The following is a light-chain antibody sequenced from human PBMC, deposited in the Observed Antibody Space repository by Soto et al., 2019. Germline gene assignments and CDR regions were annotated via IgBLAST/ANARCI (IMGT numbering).Light chain of an antibody. CDR1: NIGSKS. J-gene: IGLJ2*01. CDR3: QVWDSSSDHVV. CDR2: YDN. V-gene: IGLV3-21*04. Sequence: YELTQPPSVSVAPGKTARITCGGNNIGSKSVHWYQQKPGQAPVLVIYYDNDRPSGIPERFSGSNSGNTATLTISRVEAGDEADYYCQVWDSSSDHVVFGGGTKLTVL.